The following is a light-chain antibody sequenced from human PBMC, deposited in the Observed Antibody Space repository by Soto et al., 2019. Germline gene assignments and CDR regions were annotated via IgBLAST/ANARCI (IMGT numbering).Light chain of an antibody. CDR2: EGH. CDR3: CLYVDATTYV. J-gene: IGLJ1*01. CDR1: SGYVGTYSL. V-gene: IGLV2-23*01. Sequence: QSVLAQPASVSGSPRQSITISCTGASGYVGTYSLVSWYQQHPGKAPKVVIYEGHKRPSGVPDRFSGSTSVNTASLTISGLQTDDEADYYCCLYVDATTYVFGTGTKVTVL.